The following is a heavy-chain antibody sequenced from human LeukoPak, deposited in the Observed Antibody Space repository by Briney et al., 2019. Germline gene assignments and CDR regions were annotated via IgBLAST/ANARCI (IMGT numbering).Heavy chain of an antibody. CDR3: ARFGHHVGATDR. CDR2: INHSGST. V-gene: IGHV4-34*01. Sequence: SSETLSLTCAVYGGSFSGYYWSWIRQPPGKGLEWIGEINHSGSTNYNPSLKSRVTISVDTSKNQFSLKLSSVTAADTAVYYCARFGHHVGATDRWGQGTLVTVSS. D-gene: IGHD1-26*01. J-gene: IGHJ4*02. CDR1: GGSFSGYY.